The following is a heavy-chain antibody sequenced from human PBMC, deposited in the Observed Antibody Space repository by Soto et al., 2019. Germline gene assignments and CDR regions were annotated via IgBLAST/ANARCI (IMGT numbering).Heavy chain of an antibody. CDR2: IYYSGGT. J-gene: IGHJ4*02. V-gene: IGHV4-31*03. CDR1: GGSISSGGYY. CDR3: ENGDGYPDY. Sequence: QVQLQESGPGLVKPSQTLSLSCTVSGGSISSGGYYWTWIRQHPGKGLEWIGYIYYSGGTHYKPSLKSRVTISLDTSKHQSSLKLTDVTAADTAVYYCENGDGYPDYWGQGSLVTFSA. D-gene: IGHD2-21*01.